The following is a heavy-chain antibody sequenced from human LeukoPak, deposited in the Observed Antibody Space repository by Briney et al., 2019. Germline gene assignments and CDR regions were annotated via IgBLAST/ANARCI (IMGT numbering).Heavy chain of an antibody. CDR1: GYTFTSYD. D-gene: IGHD3-10*01. V-gene: IGHV1-8*01. CDR3: ARGLIGSGSYYCHP. Sequence: ASVKVSCKASGYTFTSYDINWVRQATGQGLEWMGWMNPNSGNTGYAQKFQGRVTMTRNTSISTAYMELSSLRSEDTAVYYCARGLIGSGSYYCHPWGQGTLVTVSS. J-gene: IGHJ5*02. CDR2: MNPNSGNT.